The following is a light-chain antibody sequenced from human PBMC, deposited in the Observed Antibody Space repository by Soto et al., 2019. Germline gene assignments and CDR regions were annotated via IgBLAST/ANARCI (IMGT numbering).Light chain of an antibody. CDR3: QNYNYALGT. V-gene: IGKV1-27*01. Sequence: DIQMTQSPSSLSASVGDRVTITCRASQGISHYLAWYQQKPGKVPKLLIYAASSLYSGVPSRFSGSGSGTDFTLTISNLQPEDVATYYWQNYNYALGTFGPGTKVDLK. CDR2: AAS. CDR1: QGISHY. J-gene: IGKJ3*01.